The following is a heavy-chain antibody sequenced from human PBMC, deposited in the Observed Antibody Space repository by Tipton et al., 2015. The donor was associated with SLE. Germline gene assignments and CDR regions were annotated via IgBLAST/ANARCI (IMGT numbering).Heavy chain of an antibody. J-gene: IGHJ1*01. CDR3: AREVDV. CDR2: TNYGGNS. CDR1: GYSITSGYY. Sequence: TLSLTCNVSGYSITSGYYWNWVRQPPGKGLEWIGTTNYGGNSYYNPSPRGQPTISLDTSKNQFSLKLTSVTAADTAVYYCAREVDVWGQGILVTVSS. V-gene: IGHV4-38-2*02. D-gene: IGHD2-15*01.